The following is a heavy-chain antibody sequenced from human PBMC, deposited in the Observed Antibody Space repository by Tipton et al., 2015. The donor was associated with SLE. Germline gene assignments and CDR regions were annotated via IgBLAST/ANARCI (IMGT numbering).Heavy chain of an antibody. J-gene: IGHJ3*02. CDR3: ARDTPLTYDFWSGYYGAFDI. CDR1: GGSISSSNW. D-gene: IGHD3-3*01. Sequence: TLSLTCAVSGGSISSSNWWSWVRQPPGKGLEWIGEIYHSGSTNYNPSLKSRVTISVDTSKNQFSLKLSSVTAADTAVYYCARDTPLTYDFWSGYYGAFDIWGQGTMVTVSS. CDR2: IYHSGST. V-gene: IGHV4-4*02.